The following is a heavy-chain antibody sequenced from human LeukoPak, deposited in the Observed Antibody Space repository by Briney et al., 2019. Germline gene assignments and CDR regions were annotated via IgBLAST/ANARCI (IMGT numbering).Heavy chain of an antibody. CDR1: GFTFSSYW. D-gene: IGHD1-26*01. CDR2: INSDGSST. Sequence: GGSLRLSCAASGFTFSSYWMHWVRQAPGKGLVWVSRINSDGSSTSYADSVKGRFTISRDNAKNTLYLQMNSLRAEDTAVYYCARDWVGADYEGTIDYWGQGTLVTVSS. J-gene: IGHJ4*02. V-gene: IGHV3-74*01. CDR3: ARDWVGADYEGTIDY.